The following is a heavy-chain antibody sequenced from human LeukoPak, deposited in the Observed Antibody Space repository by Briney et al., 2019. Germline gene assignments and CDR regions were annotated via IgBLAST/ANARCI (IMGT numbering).Heavy chain of an antibody. V-gene: IGHV3-7*01. Sequence: GGSLRLSCAASGFTFSSYGMSWVRQAPGKGLEWVASINQDGSQKYYVDSVRGRFTISRDNAKNSLYLQMNSLRAEDTAVYYCATDRAYYFDSSGPNIWGQGTMVTVSS. J-gene: IGHJ3*02. CDR1: GFTFSSYG. CDR3: ATDRAYYFDSSGPNI. D-gene: IGHD3-22*01. CDR2: INQDGSQK.